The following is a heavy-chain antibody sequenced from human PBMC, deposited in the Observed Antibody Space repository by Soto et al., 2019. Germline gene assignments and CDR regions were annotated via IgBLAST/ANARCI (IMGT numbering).Heavy chain of an antibody. J-gene: IGHJ5*01. V-gene: IGHV3-30*18. Sequence: QVQLVESGGGVVQPGTSLRLSCVVSGFTLSNTGVHWVRQAPGKGLEWVAMISHDGFSQHYVDSVRGRFTISRDNSKNTHYLQMDSLRPEYTSVYYCAKDWGSSGWFNWFDSWGQGTLVIVSS. CDR1: GFTLSNTG. CDR3: AKDWGSSGWFNWFDS. CDR2: ISHDGFSQ. D-gene: IGHD6-13*01.